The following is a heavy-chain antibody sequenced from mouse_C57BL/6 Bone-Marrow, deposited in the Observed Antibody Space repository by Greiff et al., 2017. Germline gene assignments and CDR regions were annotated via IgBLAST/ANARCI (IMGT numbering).Heavy chain of an antibody. CDR3: AGGGYDSNWYFDV. CDR1: GYTFTSYW. J-gene: IGHJ1*03. Sequence: VQLQQPGAELVKPGASVKLSCKASGYTFTSYWMHWVKQRPGQGLEWIGMIHPNSGSTNYNEKFKSKATLTVDKSSSTAYMQLSSLTSEDSAVYYCAGGGYDSNWYFDVWGTGNTVTVSS. V-gene: IGHV1-64*01. CDR2: IHPNSGST. D-gene: IGHD1-1*01.